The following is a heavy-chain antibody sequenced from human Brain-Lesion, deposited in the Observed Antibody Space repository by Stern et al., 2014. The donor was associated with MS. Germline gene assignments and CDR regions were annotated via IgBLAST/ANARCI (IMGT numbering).Heavy chain of an antibody. CDR2: SDHSGST. CDR1: GGSISSSNW. D-gene: IGHD6-13*01. CDR3: ARFPASRPHVFDS. V-gene: IGHV4-4*02. J-gene: IGHJ4*02. Sequence: QLQLQESGPGLVKPSGTLSLTCAVSGGSISSSNWWSWVRQSPGKGLEWSGGSDHSGSTIYNPSLHSRVTVTVDKPKNRLFMNLRSVTAADTAVYFCARFPASRPHVFDSWGQGTLVTVSS.